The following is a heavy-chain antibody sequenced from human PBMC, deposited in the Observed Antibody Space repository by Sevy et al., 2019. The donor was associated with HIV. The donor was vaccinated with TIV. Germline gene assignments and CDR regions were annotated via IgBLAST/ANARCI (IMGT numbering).Heavy chain of an antibody. D-gene: IGHD6-25*01. Sequence: GGSLRLSCTTFGFTFGDYAINWVRQAPGKGLERVAFLKNKGNGGTVDYGASVEGRFTISRDDSKSIAYLQMNDRKTEDTAVYYCTRWKAAQSIFDYWGQGALVTVSS. CDR2: LKNKGNGGTV. V-gene: IGHV3-49*04. CDR1: GFTFGDYA. J-gene: IGHJ4*02. CDR3: TRWKAAQSIFDY.